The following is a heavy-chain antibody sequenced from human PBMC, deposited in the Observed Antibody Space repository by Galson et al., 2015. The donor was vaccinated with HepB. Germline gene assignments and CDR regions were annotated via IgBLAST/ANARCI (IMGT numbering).Heavy chain of an antibody. Sequence: SLRLSCAASGFTFSSYWMHWVRQAPGKGLVWVSRINSDGISTSYADSEKGRFTISRDNAKNTLYLQMNSLRAEDTAVYYCAIDFLVRDYVWGSSVWFDPWGQGTLVTVSS. J-gene: IGHJ5*02. CDR2: INSDGIST. D-gene: IGHD3-16*01. CDR3: AIDFLVRDYVWGSSVWFDP. V-gene: IGHV3-74*01. CDR1: GFTFSSYW.